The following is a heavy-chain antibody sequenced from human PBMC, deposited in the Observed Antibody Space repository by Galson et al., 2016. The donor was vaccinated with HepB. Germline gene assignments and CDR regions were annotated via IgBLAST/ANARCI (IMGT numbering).Heavy chain of an antibody. D-gene: IGHD2-21*02. J-gene: IGHJ3*02. V-gene: IGHV3-48*01. CDR2: ISSSSSTI. CDR3: ARVSGVVTAKTSDAFDI. Sequence: SLRLSCAASGFTFSSYSMNWVRQAPGKGLEWVSYISSSSSTIYYADSVKGRFTISRDNAKNSLYLQMNSLRAEDTAVYYCARVSGVVTAKTSDAFDIWGQGTMVTVSS. CDR1: GFTFSSYS.